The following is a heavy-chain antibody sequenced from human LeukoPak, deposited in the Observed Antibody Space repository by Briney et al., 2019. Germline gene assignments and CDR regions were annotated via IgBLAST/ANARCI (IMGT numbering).Heavy chain of an antibody. J-gene: IGHJ6*02. CDR1: GYSFTSYW. V-gene: IGHV5-51*01. D-gene: IGHD1-26*01. CDR3: AIGANSGSYYYYYGMDV. CDR2: IYPGDSDT. Sequence: ESLTISCKGSGYSFTSYWIGWVRQMPGKGLEWMGIIYPGDSDTRYSPSFQGQVTISADKSISTAYLQWSSLKASDTAMYYCAIGANSGSYYYYYGMDVWGQGTTVTVSS.